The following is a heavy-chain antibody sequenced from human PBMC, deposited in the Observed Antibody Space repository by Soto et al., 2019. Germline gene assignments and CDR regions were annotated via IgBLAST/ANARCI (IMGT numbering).Heavy chain of an antibody. CDR2: IIPILGIA. CDR1: GGTFSSYT. D-gene: IGHD2-2*02. CDR3: AMEYCSSTSCYRDY. Sequence: QVQLVQSGAEVKKPGSSVKVSCKASGGTFSSYTISWVRQAPGQGLEWMGRIIPILGIANNAKKFQGRVKITADKSTSTAYMELSSPRSEDTAVYYCAMEYCSSTSCYRDYWGQGTLVTVSS. V-gene: IGHV1-69*02. J-gene: IGHJ4*02.